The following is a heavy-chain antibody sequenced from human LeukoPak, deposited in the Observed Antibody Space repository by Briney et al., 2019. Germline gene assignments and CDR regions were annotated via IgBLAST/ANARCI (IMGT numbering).Heavy chain of an antibody. V-gene: IGHV4-34*01. CDR2: FKYSGNT. Sequence: PSETLSLTCAVCGDSFSGYYWSWIRQPPGKGLEWIGEFKYSGNTNYTQSLKSRVTISVDTSKNQSTLKLSSVTAADTAVNYCARDRASIAAAGTFYYYFYMDVWGKGTTVTVSS. D-gene: IGHD6-13*01. CDR1: GDSFSGYY. J-gene: IGHJ6*03. CDR3: ARDRASIAAAGTFYYYFYMDV.